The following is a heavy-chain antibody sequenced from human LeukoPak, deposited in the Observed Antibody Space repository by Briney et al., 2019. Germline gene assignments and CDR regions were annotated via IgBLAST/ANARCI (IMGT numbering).Heavy chain of an antibody. CDR3: ARGGDYGDYYFDY. CDR1: GDSASSDSAA. V-gene: IGHV6-1*01. Sequence: SQTLSLTCAISGDSASSDSAAWNWIRQSPSRGLERLGRTYYRSKWSNNYAVSVKSRITINPDTSKNQFSLQLNSVTPEDTAVYYCARGGDYGDYYFDYWGQGTLVTVSS. D-gene: IGHD4-17*01. CDR2: TYYRSKWSN. J-gene: IGHJ4*02.